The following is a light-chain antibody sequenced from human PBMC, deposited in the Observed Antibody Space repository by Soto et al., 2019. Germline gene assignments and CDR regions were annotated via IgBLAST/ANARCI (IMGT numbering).Light chain of an antibody. CDR1: QSISSY. CDR3: QQSYSTPLVT. CDR2: AAS. Sequence: DIQMTQSPSSLSASVGDRVTITCRASQSISSYLNWYQQKPGKAPKLLIYAASSLQSGVPSRFSGSGSGTDFTLPISSLQPEDFATYYCQQSYSTPLVTFGPGTKVDIK. V-gene: IGKV1-39*01. J-gene: IGKJ3*01.